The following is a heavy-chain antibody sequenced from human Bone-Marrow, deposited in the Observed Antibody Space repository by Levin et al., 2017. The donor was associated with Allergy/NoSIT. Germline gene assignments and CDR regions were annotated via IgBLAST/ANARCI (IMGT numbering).Heavy chain of an antibody. J-gene: IGHJ5*02. Sequence: PSETLSLTCTVSGDSISTTSHYWNWIRQPAGKGLEWIGRIYSSGHTMYNPSLESRVTFSLETSKNQFSLKLASVTAADTAVYFCARGDVMFTWFDPWGQGTLVTVSS. CDR2: IYSSGHT. CDR3: ARGDVMFTWFDP. CDR1: GDSISTTSHY. D-gene: IGHD3-16*01. V-gene: IGHV4-61*02.